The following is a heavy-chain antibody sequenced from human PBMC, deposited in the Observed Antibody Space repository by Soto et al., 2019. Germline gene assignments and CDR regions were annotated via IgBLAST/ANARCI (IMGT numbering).Heavy chain of an antibody. V-gene: IGHV1-69*02. CDR2: IIPILGIA. CDR3: ARYYYGSGSYSGYYYGMDV. CDR1: GGTFSSYT. J-gene: IGHJ6*02. D-gene: IGHD3-10*01. Sequence: QVQLVQSGAEVKKPGSSVKVSCKASGGTFSSYTISWVRQAPGQGLEWMGRIIPILGIANYAQKFQGRVTITADKSTSTAYRELSSLRSEDTAVYYCARYYYGSGSYSGYYYGMDVWGQETTVTVSS.